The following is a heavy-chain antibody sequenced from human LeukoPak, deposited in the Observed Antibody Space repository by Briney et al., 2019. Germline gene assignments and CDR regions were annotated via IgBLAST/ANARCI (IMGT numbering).Heavy chain of an antibody. CDR3: ASTPGGSSHRYYFDY. CDR1: GGTFSSYA. Sequence: GASVKVSCKASGGTFSSYAISWVRQAPGQGHEWMGGVIPIFGTANYAQKFQGRVTITTDESTSTAYMELSSLRSEDTAVYYCASTPGGSSHRYYFDYWGQGTLVTVSS. CDR2: VIPIFGTA. D-gene: IGHD6-6*01. J-gene: IGHJ4*02. V-gene: IGHV1-69*05.